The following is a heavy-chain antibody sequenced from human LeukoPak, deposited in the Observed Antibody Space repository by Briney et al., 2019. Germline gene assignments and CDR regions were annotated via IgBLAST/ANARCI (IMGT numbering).Heavy chain of an antibody. V-gene: IGHV3-66*01. CDR3: ARAPPQAVAGIFDY. CDR1: GFTVSSNY. D-gene: IGHD6-19*01. J-gene: IGHJ4*02. Sequence: GGSLRLSCAASGFTVSSNYMSWVRQAPGKGLEWVSVIYSGGSTYYADSVKGRFTISRDNSKNTLYLQMNSLRAEDTAVYYCARAPPQAVAGIFDYWGQGTLVTVSS. CDR2: IYSGGST.